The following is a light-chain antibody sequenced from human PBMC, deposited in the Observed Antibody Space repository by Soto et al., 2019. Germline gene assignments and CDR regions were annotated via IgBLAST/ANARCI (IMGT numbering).Light chain of an antibody. CDR3: CSYAGSYTFEV. CDR1: SSDVGSYNL. V-gene: IGLV2-23*02. CDR2: EVS. Sequence: QSVLTQPASVSGSPGQSITISCTGTSSDVGSYNLVSWYQQHPGKAPKLIISEVSKRPSGVSNRFSGSKSGNTASLTISGLQAEDEAEYYCCSYAGSYTFEVFGTGTKVTVL. J-gene: IGLJ1*01.